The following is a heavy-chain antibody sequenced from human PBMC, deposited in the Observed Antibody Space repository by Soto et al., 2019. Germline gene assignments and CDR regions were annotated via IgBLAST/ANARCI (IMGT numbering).Heavy chain of an antibody. D-gene: IGHD5-12*01. CDR1: GFTVSDS. V-gene: IGHV3-53*01. J-gene: IGHJ4*02. CDR2: IHSDGST. Sequence: GGSLRLSCSVAGFTVSDSMSWVRQAPGKGLECVSFIHSDGSTHYTDSVRGRFTISRDNSKNTLYLQMDRLRVGDTAVYFCARDASGTFDYWGQGSLVTVSS. CDR3: ARDASGTFDY.